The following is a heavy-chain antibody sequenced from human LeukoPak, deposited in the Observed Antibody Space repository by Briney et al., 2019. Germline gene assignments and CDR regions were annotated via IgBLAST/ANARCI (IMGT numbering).Heavy chain of an antibody. J-gene: IGHJ4*02. CDR1: GHTFTSYY. CDR3: ARDRGSRRGYSYGIVFDY. D-gene: IGHD5-18*01. Sequence: ASVKLSCKASGHTFTSYYMHWVRQAPGQGLEWMGIINPSGGSTSYAQKFQGRVTMTRDTSTSTVYMELRSLRSEDTAVYYCARDRGSRRGYSYGIVFDYWGQGTLVTVSS. CDR2: INPSGGST. V-gene: IGHV1-46*01.